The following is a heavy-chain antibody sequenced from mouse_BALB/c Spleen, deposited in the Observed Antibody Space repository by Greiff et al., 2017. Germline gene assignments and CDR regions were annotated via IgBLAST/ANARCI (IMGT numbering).Heavy chain of an antibody. CDR3: ARDNGYYAMDY. V-gene: IGHV7-3*02. J-gene: IGHJ4*01. CDR2: IRNKANGYTT. CDR1: GFTFTDYY. Sequence: EVQLVESGGGLVQPGGSLRLSCATSGFTFTDYYMSWVRQPPGKALEWLGFIRNKANGYTTEYSASVKGRFTISRYNSQSILYLQMNTLRAEDSATYYCARDNGYYAMDYWGQGTSVTVSS.